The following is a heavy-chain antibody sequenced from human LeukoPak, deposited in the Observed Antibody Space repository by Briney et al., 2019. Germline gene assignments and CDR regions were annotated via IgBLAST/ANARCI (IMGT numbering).Heavy chain of an antibody. CDR1: GGSISSSSYY. D-gene: IGHD4-11*01. Sequence: SETLSLTCTVSGGSISSSSYYWGWIRQPPGKGLEWIGSIYYSGSTYYNPSLKSRVTISVDTSKNQFSLKLSSVTAADTAVYYCARKKGYSNFGFDYWGQGTLVTVSS. J-gene: IGHJ4*02. V-gene: IGHV4-39*07. CDR3: ARKKGYSNFGFDY. CDR2: IYYSGST.